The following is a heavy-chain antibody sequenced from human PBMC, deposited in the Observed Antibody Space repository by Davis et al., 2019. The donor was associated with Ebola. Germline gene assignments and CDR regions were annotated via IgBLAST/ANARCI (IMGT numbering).Heavy chain of an antibody. J-gene: IGHJ4*02. CDR2: IRYTGSDK. CDR3: ALSRDGYIDT. D-gene: IGHD5-24*01. CDR1: GFTFSSYG. Sequence: GGSLRLSCEASGFTFSSYGMHWVRQAPGRGLEWVAFIRYTGSDKYYGDSVKGRFTISRDNSKNTLYLQMNSLSADDTAMYYCALSRDGYIDTWGQGTLVTISS. V-gene: IGHV3-30*02.